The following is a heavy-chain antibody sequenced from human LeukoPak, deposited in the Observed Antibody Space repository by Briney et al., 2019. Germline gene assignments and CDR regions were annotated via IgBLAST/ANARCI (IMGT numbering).Heavy chain of an antibody. V-gene: IGHV4-38-2*01. D-gene: IGHD2/OR15-2a*01. CDR3: ARGDYFIDF. CDR2: VFHAGST. J-gene: IGHJ4*02. Sequence: PSETLSLTCAVSGSSFSSTYYWAWIRQPPGKGLEWIGSVFHAGSTYYNPSLKSRVTVSVDTSKNQFSLKLTSVTAADTAVYYCARGDYFIDFWGQGTLVTVSS. CDR1: GSSFSSTYY.